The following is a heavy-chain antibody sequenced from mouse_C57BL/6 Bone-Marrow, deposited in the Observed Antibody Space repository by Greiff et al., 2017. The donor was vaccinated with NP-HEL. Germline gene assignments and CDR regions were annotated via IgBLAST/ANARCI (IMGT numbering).Heavy chain of an antibody. D-gene: IGHD1-1*01. V-gene: IGHV5-6*01. CDR3: ARQGYYYGSTWFAY. CDR1: GFTFSSYG. CDR2: ISSGGSYT. J-gene: IGHJ3*01. Sequence: EVKVVESGGDLVKPGGSLKLSCAASGFTFSSYGMSWVRQTPDKRLEWVATISSGGSYTYYPDSVKGRFTISRDNAKNTLYLQMSSLKSEDTAMYYCARQGYYYGSTWFAYWGQGTLVTVSA.